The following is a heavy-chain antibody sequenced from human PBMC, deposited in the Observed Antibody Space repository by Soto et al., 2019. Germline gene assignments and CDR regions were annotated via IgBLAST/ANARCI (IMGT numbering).Heavy chain of an antibody. V-gene: IGHV3-53*04. CDR1: GFTVSSNY. Sequence: EVQLVESGGGLVQPGGSLRLSCAASGFTVSSNYMSWVRQAPGKGLEWVSVIYSGGSTYYADSVKGRFTISRNNSKNTLYLQMNSLRAKDTAVYYGARSDGDYAPWGDFDIWGQGTMVTVSS. D-gene: IGHD4-17*01. J-gene: IGHJ3*02. CDR3: ARSDGDYAPWGDFDI. CDR2: IYSGGST.